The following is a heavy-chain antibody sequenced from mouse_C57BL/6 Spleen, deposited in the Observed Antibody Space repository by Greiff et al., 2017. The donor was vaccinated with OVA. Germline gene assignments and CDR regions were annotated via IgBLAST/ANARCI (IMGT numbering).Heavy chain of an antibody. D-gene: IGHD2-4*01. CDR1: GFTFSSYA. CDR3: ARGRYDYDGDYYAMDY. Sequence: EVMLVESGGGLVKPGGSLKLSCAASGFTFSSYAMSWVRQTPEKRLEWVATISDGGSYTYYPDNVKGRFTISKDNAKNNLYLQMSHLKSEDTAMYYCARGRYDYDGDYYAMDYWGQGTSVTVSS. V-gene: IGHV5-4*03. CDR2: ISDGGSYT. J-gene: IGHJ4*01.